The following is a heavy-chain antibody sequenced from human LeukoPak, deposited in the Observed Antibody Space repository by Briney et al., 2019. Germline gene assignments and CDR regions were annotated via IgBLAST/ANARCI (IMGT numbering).Heavy chain of an antibody. V-gene: IGHV4-59*11. CDR2: IYYSGST. J-gene: IGHJ4*02. D-gene: IGHD3/OR15-3a*01. Sequence: SETLSLTCTVSGGSISSHYWSWIRQPPGKGLEWNGYIYYSGSTNYRPSLKSRVTISVDTSKNQFSLKLSSVTAADTAVYYCARDGPSSQIDYWGQGTLVTVSS. CDR3: ARDGPSSQIDY. CDR1: GGSISSHY.